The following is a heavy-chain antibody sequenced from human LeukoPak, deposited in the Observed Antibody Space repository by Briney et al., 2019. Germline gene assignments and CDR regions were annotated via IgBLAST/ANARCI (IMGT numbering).Heavy chain of an antibody. Sequence: ASVKVSCKASGYTFTGYYMHWVRQAPGQGLEWMGGIIPIFGTANYAQKFQGRVTITADESTSTAYMELSSLRSEDTAVYYCARGREQLTSLYYYYYYMDVWGKGTTVTISS. CDR2: IIPIFGTA. CDR3: ARGREQLTSLYYYYYYMDV. J-gene: IGHJ6*03. V-gene: IGHV1-69*13. CDR1: GYTFTGYY. D-gene: IGHD6-13*01.